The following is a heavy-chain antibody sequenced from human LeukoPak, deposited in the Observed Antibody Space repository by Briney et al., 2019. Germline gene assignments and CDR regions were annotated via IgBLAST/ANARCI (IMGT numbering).Heavy chain of an antibody. J-gene: IGHJ6*04. D-gene: IGHD5-12*01. CDR3: ARMKGGLRFWYYYYGMAV. V-gene: IGHV4-61*01. CDR2: IYYSGST. Sequence: SETLSLTCTVSGGSVSSGSYYWSWIRQPPGKGLEWIGYIYYSGSTNYNPSPKSRVTISVDTSKNQFSLKLSSVTAADTAVYYCARMKGGLRFWYYYYGMAVWGKGTTVTVSS. CDR1: GGSVSSGSYY.